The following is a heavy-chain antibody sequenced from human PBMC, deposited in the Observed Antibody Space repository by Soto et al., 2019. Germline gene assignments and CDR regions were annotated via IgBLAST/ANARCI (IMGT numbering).Heavy chain of an antibody. Sequence: VGSLRLSCAASGFTFSSYGMHWVRQAPGKGLEWVAVIWYDGSNKYYADSVKGRFTISRDNSKNTLYLQMNSLRAEDTAVYYCAALSGSSGYYHDYYYGMDVWGQGTTVTVSS. V-gene: IGHV3-33*01. CDR3: AALSGSSGYYHDYYYGMDV. D-gene: IGHD3-22*01. CDR1: GFTFSSYG. J-gene: IGHJ6*02. CDR2: IWYDGSNK.